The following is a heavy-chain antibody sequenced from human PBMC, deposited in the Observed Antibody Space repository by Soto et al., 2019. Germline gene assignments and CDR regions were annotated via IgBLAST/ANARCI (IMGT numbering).Heavy chain of an antibody. V-gene: IGHV4-59*01. Sequence: SETLSLTCTVSGGSISSYYWSWIRQPPGKGLEWIGYIYYSGSTNYNPSLKSRVTISVDTSKNQFSLKLSSVTAADTAVYYCARAGKVSYDFWSCYPRFDPWGQGTLVTVSS. J-gene: IGHJ5*02. CDR2: IYYSGST. D-gene: IGHD3-3*01. CDR3: ARAGKVSYDFWSCYPRFDP. CDR1: GGSISSYY.